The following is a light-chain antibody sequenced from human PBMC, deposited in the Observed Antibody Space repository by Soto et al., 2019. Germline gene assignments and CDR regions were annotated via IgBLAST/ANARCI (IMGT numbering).Light chain of an antibody. V-gene: IGKV1-5*01. Sequence: IRRNQSPSTLSTSVGDRVTITCRASPKIRGWLAWYQQKPGKSPKLLIYDASTLESGVPSRFSGSGSGTEFTLTISSLQPDEFATYYCQQYNSYSWTFGQGNTLAIK. CDR3: QQYNSYSWT. CDR2: DAS. J-gene: IGKJ1*01. CDR1: PKIRGW.